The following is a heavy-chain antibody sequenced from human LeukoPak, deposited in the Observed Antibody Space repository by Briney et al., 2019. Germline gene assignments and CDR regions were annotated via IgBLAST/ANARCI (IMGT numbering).Heavy chain of an antibody. CDR2: INPRGDSA. Sequence: ASVKVSCKASGFTFTNYWMHWVRQAPGQGLERMGVINPRGDSAFYAQKFQGRLTMTRDTSTTTLYMDLSSLRSDDTAVYYCARDNSVSDEAWWLDPWGQGTLVTVSS. J-gene: IGHJ5*02. CDR1: GFTFTNYW. V-gene: IGHV1-46*01. CDR3: ARDNSVSDEAWWLDP. D-gene: IGHD2/OR15-2a*01.